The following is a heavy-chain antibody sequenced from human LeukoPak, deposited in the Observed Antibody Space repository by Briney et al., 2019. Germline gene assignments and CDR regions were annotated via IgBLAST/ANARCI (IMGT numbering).Heavy chain of an antibody. CDR2: INHGGST. CDR1: GGSFSGYY. J-gene: IGHJ4*02. CDR3: ARGQKWLSFYYFDF. V-gene: IGHV4-34*01. D-gene: IGHD3-22*01. Sequence: SETLSLTCAVYGGSFSGYYRSWIRQPPGKGLEWIGEINHGGSTNYNPSLKSRVNISMDTSKNQFSLKLNSVTAADTAIYYCARGQKWLSFYYFDFWGQGTLVTVSS.